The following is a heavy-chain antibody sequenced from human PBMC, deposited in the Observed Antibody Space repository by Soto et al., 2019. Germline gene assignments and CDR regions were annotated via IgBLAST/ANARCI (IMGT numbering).Heavy chain of an antibody. J-gene: IGHJ3*02. CDR1: GFTVSSYG. CDR2: IWYDGSNK. V-gene: IGHV3-33*01. Sequence: QVQLVESGGGVVQPGRSLRLSCAASGFTVSSYGMHWVRQAPGKGLEWVAVIWYDGSNKYYADSVKGRVTISRDKYKNTLYLQMNSLRAEDTAVYYCARVVGYGFDIWGQGTMVTVSS. D-gene: IGHD6-25*01. CDR3: ARVVGYGFDI.